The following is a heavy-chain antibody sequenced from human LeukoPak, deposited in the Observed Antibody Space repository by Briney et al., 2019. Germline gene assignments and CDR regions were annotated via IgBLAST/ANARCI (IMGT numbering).Heavy chain of an antibody. V-gene: IGHV3-33*01. CDR3: ARGLELGYCSSTSCSNDAFDI. J-gene: IGHJ3*02. CDR2: IWYDGSNK. CDR1: GFTFSSYG. Sequence: PGGPLRLSCAASGFTFSSYGMHWVRQAPGKGLEWVAVIWYDGSNKYYADSVKGRFTISRDNSKNTLYLQMNSLRAEDTAVYYCARGLELGYCSSTSCSNDAFDIWGQGTMVTVSS. D-gene: IGHD2-2*01.